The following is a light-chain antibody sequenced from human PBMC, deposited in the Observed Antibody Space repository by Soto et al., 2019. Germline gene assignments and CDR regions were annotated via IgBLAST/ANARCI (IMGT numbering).Light chain of an antibody. J-gene: IGLJ7*01. CDR2: EVS. CDR1: SSDVGSYNR. V-gene: IGLV2-18*02. Sequence: QSVLTQPPSVSGSPGQSVTISCTGTSSDVGSYNRVSWYQQPPGTAPKLMIYEVSNRPSGVPDRFSGSKSGNTASLTISGLQAEDEADYYCSSYTSSREVFGGGTQLTVL. CDR3: SSYTSSREV.